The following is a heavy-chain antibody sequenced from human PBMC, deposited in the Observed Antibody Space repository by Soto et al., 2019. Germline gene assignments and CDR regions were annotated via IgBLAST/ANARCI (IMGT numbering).Heavy chain of an antibody. J-gene: IGHJ4*02. V-gene: IGHV3-23*01. CDR3: AKASYYYGSGSYKGHINY. CDR2: ISGSGGST. D-gene: IGHD3-10*01. CDR1: GFTFSSYA. Sequence: EVQLLESGGGLVQPGGSLRLSCAASGFTFSSYAMSWVRQGPGKGLEWVSAISGSGGSTYYADSVKGRFTISRDNSKNTLYLQMNSLRAEDTAVYYCAKASYYYGSGSYKGHINYWGQGTLVTVSS.